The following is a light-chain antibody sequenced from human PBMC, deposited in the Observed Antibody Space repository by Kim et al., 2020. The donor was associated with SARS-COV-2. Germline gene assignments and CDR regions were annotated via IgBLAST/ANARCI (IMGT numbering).Light chain of an antibody. CDR2: QVT. CDR1: RLGNKY. CDR3: QAWDSTTTV. Sequence: SYELTQPPSVSVSPGQTASITCSGDRLGNKYVCWYQQKPGQSPVVVIYQVTQRPSGIPERFSGSNSGNTATLTISGTQAMDEADYYCQAWDSTTTVFGGG. J-gene: IGLJ2*01. V-gene: IGLV3-1*01.